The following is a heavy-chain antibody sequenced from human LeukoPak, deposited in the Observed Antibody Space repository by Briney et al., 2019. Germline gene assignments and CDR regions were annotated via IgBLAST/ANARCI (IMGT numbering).Heavy chain of an antibody. V-gene: IGHV1-8*01. Sequence: ASVKVSCEASGYTFTSYDINWVRQATGQGLEWMGWMNPNSGNTGYAQKFQGRVTMTRNTSISTAYMELSSLRSEDTAVYYCARRSLANKHWYFDLWGRGTLVTVSS. CDR2: MNPNSGNT. D-gene: IGHD3-16*01. CDR1: GYTFTSYD. J-gene: IGHJ2*01. CDR3: ARRSLANKHWYFDL.